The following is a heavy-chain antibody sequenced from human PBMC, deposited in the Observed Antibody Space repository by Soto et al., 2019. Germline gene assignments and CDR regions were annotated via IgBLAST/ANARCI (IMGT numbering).Heavy chain of an antibody. CDR2: IDPSDSFI. J-gene: IGHJ3*02. D-gene: IGHD2-15*01. CDR1: GYRFTSHW. Sequence: EVQLVQSGAEVKKPGESLRISCEGSGYRFTSHWITWVRQMPGKGLEWMGRIDPSDSFITYSPSFQGHVTISADKSTNTAYLKWRSLKASDTSMYYFARQGAFDSLPEAFDIWGQGTMVTVSA. V-gene: IGHV5-10-1*03. CDR3: ARQGAFDSLPEAFDI.